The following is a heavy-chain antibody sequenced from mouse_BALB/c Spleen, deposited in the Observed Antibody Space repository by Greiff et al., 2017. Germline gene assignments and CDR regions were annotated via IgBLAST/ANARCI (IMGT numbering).Heavy chain of an antibody. CDR2: ISDGGSST. J-gene: IGHJ3*01. CDR3: ARQLGLRVFAY. D-gene: IGHD3-1*01. Sequence: DVQLVESGGGLVKPGGSLKLSCAASGFTFSDYYMYWVRQTPEKRLEWVATISDGGSSTYYPDSVKGRFTISRDNAKNNLYLQMSSLKSEDTAMYYCARQLGLRVFAYWGQGTLVTVSA. V-gene: IGHV5-4*02. CDR1: GFTFSDYY.